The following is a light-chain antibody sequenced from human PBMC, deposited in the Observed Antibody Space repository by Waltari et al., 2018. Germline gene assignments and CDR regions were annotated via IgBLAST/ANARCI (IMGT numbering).Light chain of an antibody. Sequence: ELVLTQPPGTLALSPGERATLSCRASQSVSSSYLAWYQQKPGQAPRLLIYGASSRATGIPDSFSGSGSGTDFTLTISRLEPEDFAVYYCQQYGSSPQTFGQGTKVEIK. V-gene: IGKV3-20*01. J-gene: IGKJ1*01. CDR1: QSVSSSY. CDR3: QQYGSSPQT. CDR2: GAS.